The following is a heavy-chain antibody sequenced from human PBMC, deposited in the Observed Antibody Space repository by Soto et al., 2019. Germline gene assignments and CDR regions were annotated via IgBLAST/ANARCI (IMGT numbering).Heavy chain of an antibody. CDR1: GFSLSTGGVG. D-gene: IGHD2-21*02. CDR2: IYWDDDK. CDR3: AHSRCGGDCLRSYSSHSYYGMDV. J-gene: IGHJ6*02. Sequence: QITLKESGPTLVKPTQTLTLTCTFSGFSLSTGGVGVGWIRQPPGKALEWLALIYWDDDKRYSPSLKSRLTVTKETSKNQVVLTMTNMDPVDTATYYCAHSRCGGDCLRSYSSHSYYGMDVWGQGTTVTVSS. V-gene: IGHV2-5*02.